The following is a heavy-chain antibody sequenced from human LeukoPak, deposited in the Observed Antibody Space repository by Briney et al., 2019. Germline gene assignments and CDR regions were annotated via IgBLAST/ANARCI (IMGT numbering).Heavy chain of an antibody. V-gene: IGHV4-39*01. D-gene: IGHD5-12*01. CDR3: VRHDGRGGATMGSLDS. Sequence: KPSETLSLTCSVSSDSITSSSYLWVWVRQPPGKGLEWIGDIYSNGHISYNPSLKSRADISVDTSKNQFSLNLSSVTAADTAVYYCVRHDGRGGATMGSLDSWGQGSLVTVSS. J-gene: IGHJ4*02. CDR2: IYSNGHI. CDR1: SDSITSSSYL.